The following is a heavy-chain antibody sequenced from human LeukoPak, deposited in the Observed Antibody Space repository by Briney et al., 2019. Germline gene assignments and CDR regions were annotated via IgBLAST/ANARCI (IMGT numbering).Heavy chain of an antibody. J-gene: IGHJ4*02. Sequence: SETLSLTCTVSGGSINTGDYYWTWIRQPPGKGLEWIGSLFYSGNTYYNASVKSRVTISIDTSKNQFSLKLTSVTAADTAVYYCARENIVSTRDFDYWGQGPLVTVSS. CDR3: ARENIVSTRDFDY. CDR2: LFYSGNT. V-gene: IGHV4-39*07. D-gene: IGHD5/OR15-5a*01. CDR1: GGSINTGDYY.